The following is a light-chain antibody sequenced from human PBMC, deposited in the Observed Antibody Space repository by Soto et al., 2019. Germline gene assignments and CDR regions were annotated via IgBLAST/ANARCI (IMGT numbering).Light chain of an antibody. J-gene: IGKJ1*01. Sequence: DIQMTQSPSTLSASVGDRVTITCRASQSISSWLAWYQQKPGKAPKLLIYKASSLESGDPSRFSGSGSGTEFTLTISSLQPYDFATYYCQQYNSYPATFGQGTKVEIK. V-gene: IGKV1-5*03. CDR3: QQYNSYPAT. CDR1: QSISSW. CDR2: KAS.